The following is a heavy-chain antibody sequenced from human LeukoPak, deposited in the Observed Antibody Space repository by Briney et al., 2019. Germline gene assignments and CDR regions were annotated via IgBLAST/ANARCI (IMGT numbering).Heavy chain of an antibody. J-gene: IGHJ4*02. CDR2: ISSYNGNT. V-gene: IGHV1-18*01. CDR1: GYTFTSYG. CDR3: ARGSFPSDDILTGPFDN. Sequence: ASVKVSCTASGYTFTSYGISWVRQAPGQGLEWMGWISSYNGNTNYAQKLQGRATMTTDTSTSTAYMELRSLRSDDTAVYYCARGSFPSDDILTGPFDNWGQGTLVTVSS. D-gene: IGHD3-9*01.